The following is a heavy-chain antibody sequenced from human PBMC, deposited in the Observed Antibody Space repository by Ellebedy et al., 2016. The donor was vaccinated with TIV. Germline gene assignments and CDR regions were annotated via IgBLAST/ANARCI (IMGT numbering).Heavy chain of an antibody. CDR1: GFTFSTYW. D-gene: IGHD1-26*01. V-gene: IGHV3-7*01. J-gene: IGHJ4*02. CDR2: IKHDGSGK. Sequence: PGGSLRLSCAASGFTFSTYWMSWVRQAPGTGLGWVANIKHDGSGKYCVDSVKGRFTISRDNAENSLYLQMDSLGAEDTAMEYCARDREIPSGTYHHPYFDNWGQGTLVTVSS. CDR3: ARDREIPSGTYHHPYFDN.